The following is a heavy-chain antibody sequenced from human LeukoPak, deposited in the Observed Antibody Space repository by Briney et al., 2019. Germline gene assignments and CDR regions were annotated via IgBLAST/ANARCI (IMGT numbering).Heavy chain of an antibody. D-gene: IGHD4-17*01. V-gene: IGHV3-23*01. CDR1: EFDFSTHA. CDR2: ISISGTKT. Sequence: GGSLRLSCAASEFDFSTHAMTWVRQAPGKGLEWVSAISISGTKTYYADSVKGRFTISRDNSKNTLYLQMYSLRAEDTAVYYCANEIRPNDYWGQGTLVTISS. CDR3: ANEIRPNDY. J-gene: IGHJ4*02.